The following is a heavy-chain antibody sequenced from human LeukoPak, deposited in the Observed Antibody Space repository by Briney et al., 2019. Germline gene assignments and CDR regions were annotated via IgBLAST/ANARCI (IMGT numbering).Heavy chain of an antibody. D-gene: IGHD4-11*01. J-gene: IGHJ5*02. CDR1: GGSISTSSYY. Sequence: PSETLSLTCTVSGGSISTSSYYWGWIRQPPGKGLEWIGSIFFSGSTYYNPSLKSRAAISVDSSKNQFSLKLSSVTAADTAVYYCARTTTVTWFDPWGQGTLVTVSS. CDR3: ARTTTVTWFDP. V-gene: IGHV4-39*07. CDR2: IFFSGST.